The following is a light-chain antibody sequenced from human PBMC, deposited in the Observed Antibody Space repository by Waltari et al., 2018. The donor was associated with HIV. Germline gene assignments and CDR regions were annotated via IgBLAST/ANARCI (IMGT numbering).Light chain of an antibody. J-gene: IGKJ4*01. CDR1: QTINTN. CDR3: QQANSFPLT. CDR2: AAS. Sequence: DIQMTQSPSSVSASVGDRVTITCRASQTINTNLAWYQHKPGIAPKLLNYAASSLQSGVPSRFSGSGSGTDFTLTINTLQPEDFATYYCQQANSFPLTFGGGTRVDIK. V-gene: IGKV1D-12*01.